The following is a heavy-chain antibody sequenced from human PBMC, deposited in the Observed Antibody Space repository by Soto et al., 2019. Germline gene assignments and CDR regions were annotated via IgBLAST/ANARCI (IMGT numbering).Heavy chain of an antibody. CDR3: ATEGIAVAGTRQGEFDY. Sequence: ASVKVSCKVSGYTLTELSIHWVRQAPGRGLEWMGGFDPEYGETIYAQKFQGRVTMTEDTSTDTAYMELSSLRSEDTAVYYCATEGIAVAGTRQGEFDYWGQGTLVTVSS. CDR1: GYTLTELS. V-gene: IGHV1-24*01. CDR2: FDPEYGET. D-gene: IGHD6-19*01. J-gene: IGHJ4*02.